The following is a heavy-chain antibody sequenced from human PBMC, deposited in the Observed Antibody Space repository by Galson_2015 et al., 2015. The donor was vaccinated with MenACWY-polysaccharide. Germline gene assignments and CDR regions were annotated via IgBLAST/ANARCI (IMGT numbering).Heavy chain of an antibody. D-gene: IGHD3-10*02. V-gene: IGHV3-33*01. Sequence: LRLSCAVSGLKFRGFGMHWVRQAPGKGLEWVAVIQYDGSQKQYIDSVKGRFTISRDNSKNTLYLEMNSLRAEDTALYYCAREGSRIVFHAFDVWGQGTMVTVSS. CDR1: GLKFRGFG. CDR3: AREGSRIVFHAFDV. J-gene: IGHJ3*01. CDR2: IQYDGSQK.